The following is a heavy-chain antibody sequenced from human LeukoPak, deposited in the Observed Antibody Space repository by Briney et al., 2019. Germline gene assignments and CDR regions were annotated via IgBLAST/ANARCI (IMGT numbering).Heavy chain of an antibody. CDR3: ARGGYADSSGYYYEGNWFDP. J-gene: IGHJ5*02. CDR2: ISAYNGNT. D-gene: IGHD3-22*01. CDR1: GYTFTSYG. Sequence: ASVKVSCKASGYTFTSYGISWVRQAPGQGLEWMGWISAYNGNTNYAQKLQGRVTMTIDTSTSTAYMELRSLRSDDTAVYYCARGGYADSSGYYYEGNWFDPWGQGTLVTVSS. V-gene: IGHV1-18*01.